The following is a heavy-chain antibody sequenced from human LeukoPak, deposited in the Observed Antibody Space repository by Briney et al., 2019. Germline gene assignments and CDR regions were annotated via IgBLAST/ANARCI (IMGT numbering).Heavy chain of an antibody. CDR2: IYYSGST. V-gene: IGHV4-59*08. J-gene: IGHJ4*02. CDR1: GGSISSYY. D-gene: IGHD3-16*02. Sequence: SETLSLTCTVSGGSISSYYWSWIRQPPGKGLEWIGYIYYSGSTNYNPSLKSRVTISVDTSKNQFSLKLSSVTAADTAVYYCARLSDYVWGSYRTDPDFDYWGQGTLVTVSS. CDR3: ARLSDYVWGSYRTDPDFDY.